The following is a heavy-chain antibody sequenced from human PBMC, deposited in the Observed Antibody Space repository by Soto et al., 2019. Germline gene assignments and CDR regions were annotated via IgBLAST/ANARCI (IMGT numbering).Heavy chain of an antibody. CDR3: ARGGVIVGATGFDP. J-gene: IGHJ5*02. CDR2: MNPNSGNT. CDR1: GYTFTSYD. D-gene: IGHD1-26*01. Sequence: GASVKVSCKASGYTFTSYDINWVRQATGQGLEWMGWMNPNSGNTGYAQKFQGRVTMTRNTSISTAYMELRSLRSEDTAVYYCARGGVIVGATGFDPWGQGTLVTVSS. V-gene: IGHV1-8*01.